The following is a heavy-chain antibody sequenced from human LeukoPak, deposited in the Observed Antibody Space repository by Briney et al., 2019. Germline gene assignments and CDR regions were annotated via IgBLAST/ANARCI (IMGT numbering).Heavy chain of an antibody. CDR2: ISYDGSNK. CDR1: GFTFSSYA. CDR3: ARPASMIVRY. V-gene: IGHV3-30-3*01. Sequence: GGSLRLSCAASGFTFSSYAMHWVRQAPGRGLEWVAVISYDGSNKYYADSVKGRFTISRDNSKNALYLQMNSLRAEDTAVYYCARPASMIVRYWGQGTLVTVSS. J-gene: IGHJ4*02. D-gene: IGHD3-22*01.